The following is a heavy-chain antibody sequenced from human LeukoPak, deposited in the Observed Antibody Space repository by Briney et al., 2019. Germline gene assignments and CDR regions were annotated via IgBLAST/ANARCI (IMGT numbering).Heavy chain of an antibody. D-gene: IGHD3-9*01. V-gene: IGHV3-23*01. J-gene: IGHJ4*02. CDR1: GFTFSSYA. CDR2: ISGSGGST. Sequence: GGSLRLSCAASGFTFSSYAMSWVRQAPGKGLEWVSAISGSGGSTYDADSVKGRFAISRDNSKNTLFLQMNSLRAEDTAVYYCARGARHFDWLYYFDYWGQGTLLTVSS. CDR3: ARGARHFDWLYYFDY.